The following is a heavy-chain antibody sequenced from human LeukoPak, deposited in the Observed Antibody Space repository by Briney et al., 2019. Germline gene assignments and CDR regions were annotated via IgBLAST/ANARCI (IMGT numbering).Heavy chain of an antibody. V-gene: IGHV1-69*05. CDR1: GYTFTSYN. J-gene: IGHJ1*01. CDR3: AREIISGYFQH. Sequence: GASVKVSCEASGYTFTSYNIHWVRQAPGQGLEWMGGIIPIFGTANYAQKFQGRVTITTDESTSTAYMELSSLRSEDTAVYYCAREIISGYFQHWGQGTLVTVSS. D-gene: IGHD6-25*01. CDR2: IIPIFGTA.